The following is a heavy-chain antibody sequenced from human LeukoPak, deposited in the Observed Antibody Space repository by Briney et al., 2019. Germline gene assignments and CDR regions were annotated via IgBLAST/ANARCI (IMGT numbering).Heavy chain of an antibody. CDR3: ARDFYPLIVVVGTNWFDP. V-gene: IGHV1-2*02. J-gene: IGHJ5*02. Sequence: GASVKVSCKASGYTFTGYYMHWVRQAPGQGLEWMGWINPNSGGTNYAQKFQGRVTMTRDTSISTAYMELSRLRSDDTAVYYCARDFYPLIVVVGTNWFDPWGQGTLVTVSS. CDR2: INPNSGGT. D-gene: IGHD2-2*01. CDR1: GYTFTGYY.